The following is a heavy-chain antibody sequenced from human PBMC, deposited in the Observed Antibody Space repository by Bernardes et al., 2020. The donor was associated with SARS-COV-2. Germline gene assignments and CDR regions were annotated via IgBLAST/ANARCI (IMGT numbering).Heavy chain of an antibody. Sequence: GGSLRLSCAASGFGFSDHYMDWVRQAPGKGLEWIGRIRNKVSNYSTKYAASVQGRFTISRDDSRKSLYLQMNNLKSDDTAVYYCAREVAKYRDSSGYAHYYYAMDVWGQGTTVTVSS. V-gene: IGHV3-72*01. CDR3: AREVAKYRDSSGYAHYYYAMDV. CDR1: GFGFSDHY. J-gene: IGHJ6*02. CDR2: IRNKVSNYST. D-gene: IGHD3-22*01.